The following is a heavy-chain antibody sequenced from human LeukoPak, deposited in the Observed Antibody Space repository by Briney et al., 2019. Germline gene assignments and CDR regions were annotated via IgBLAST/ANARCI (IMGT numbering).Heavy chain of an antibody. CDR2: IYDSGSS. J-gene: IGHJ4*02. CDR3: ARLESGVLGDPYYYDSTGYYYRGYFDS. Sequence: SETLSLTCTVSGGSISSYYWSWLRQSPGKGLEWIGYIYDSGSSKYNPSLKSRVTMSTDMSKNQFSLKLSSVPAADTAVYYCARLESGVLGDPYYYDSTGYYYRGYFDSWGQGTLVTVSS. D-gene: IGHD3-22*01. V-gene: IGHV4-59*08. CDR1: GGSISSYY.